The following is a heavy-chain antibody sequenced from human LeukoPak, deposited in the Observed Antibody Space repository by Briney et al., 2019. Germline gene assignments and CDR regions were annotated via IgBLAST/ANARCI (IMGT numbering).Heavy chain of an antibody. CDR3: ARDPLTDFWSGYYDY. V-gene: IGHV3-30*04. Sequence: GGSLRLSCAASGFTFSSYAMHWVRQAPGKGLEWVAVISYDGSNKYYADSMKGRSTISRDNSKNTLYLQMNSLRAEDTAVYYCARDPLTDFWSGYYDYWGQGTLVTVSS. D-gene: IGHD3-3*01. CDR2: ISYDGSNK. CDR1: GFTFSSYA. J-gene: IGHJ4*02.